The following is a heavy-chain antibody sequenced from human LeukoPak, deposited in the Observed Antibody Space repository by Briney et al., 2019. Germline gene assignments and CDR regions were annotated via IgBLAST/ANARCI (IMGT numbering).Heavy chain of an antibody. CDR2: IYHSGST. CDR1: GVSISSGGYS. J-gene: IGHJ4*02. V-gene: IGHV4-30-2*01. CDR3: ASGPYSSSWYVAY. Sequence: PSETLSLTCAVSGVSISSGGYSWSWIRQPPGKGLEWIGYIYHSGSTYYNPSLKSRVTISVDRSKNQFSLKLSSVTAADTAVYYCASGPYSSSWYVAYWGQGTLVTVSS. D-gene: IGHD6-13*01.